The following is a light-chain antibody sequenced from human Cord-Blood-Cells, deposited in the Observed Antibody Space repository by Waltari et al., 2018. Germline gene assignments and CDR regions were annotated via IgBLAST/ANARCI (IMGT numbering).Light chain of an antibody. V-gene: IGLV3-19*01. J-gene: IGLJ3*02. CDR1: SLRSYY. Sequence: SSELTQDPAVSVALGQTVRITCQGDSLRSYYASWYQQKPGQAPVLVIYGKNNRPSGIPDRFSGSSPGNTASLTITGAQAEDEADYYGNSRDSSGNHWVFGGGTKLTVL. CDR2: GKN. CDR3: NSRDSSGNHWV.